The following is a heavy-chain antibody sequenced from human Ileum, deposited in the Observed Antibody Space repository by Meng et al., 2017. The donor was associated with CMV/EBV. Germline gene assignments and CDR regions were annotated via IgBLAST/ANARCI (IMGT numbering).Heavy chain of an antibody. Sequence: GESLKISCAASGFTFSSYNMNWVRLAPGKGLEWVSSISSGSTSIYYADSVKGRFTISRDNAKNSLYLLMDSLRAEDTAVYYCASTIFGVNSDKRLRDYWGQGTLVTVSS. D-gene: IGHD3-3*01. CDR3: ASTIFGVNSDKRLRDY. J-gene: IGHJ4*02. CDR1: GFTFSSYN. V-gene: IGHV3-21*01. CDR2: ISSGSTSI.